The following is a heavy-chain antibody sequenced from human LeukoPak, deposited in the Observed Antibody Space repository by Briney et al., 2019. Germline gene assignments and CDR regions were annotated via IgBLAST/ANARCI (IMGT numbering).Heavy chain of an antibody. V-gene: IGHV3-11*04. Sequence: GGSLRLSCAASGFTFNDYYMSWIRQAPGKGLEWLSYIGSSGGSINYADSVKGRFTISRDNAKNSLSLQMNSLRAEDTAVYYCVRAGYYDSSGYYYLVYWGQGTLVTVSS. J-gene: IGHJ4*02. CDR1: GFTFNDYY. CDR3: VRAGYYDSSGYYYLVY. D-gene: IGHD3-22*01. CDR2: IGSSGGSI.